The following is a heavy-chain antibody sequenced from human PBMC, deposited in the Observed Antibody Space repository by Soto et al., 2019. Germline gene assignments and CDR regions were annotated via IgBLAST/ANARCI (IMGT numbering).Heavy chain of an antibody. CDR2: TQYSGSP. Sequence: QLQLQESGPGLVKTSETLSLTCTVSGGSISSNSYFWGWIRQPPGKGLEWVGSTQYSGSPYYNPSLKSRVTMSVDASKSQFSLKLSSVTAADTAIYYCARHPGPDYWGQGTLVTVSS. V-gene: IGHV4-39*01. CDR3: ARHPGPDY. J-gene: IGHJ4*02. CDR1: GGSISSNSYF.